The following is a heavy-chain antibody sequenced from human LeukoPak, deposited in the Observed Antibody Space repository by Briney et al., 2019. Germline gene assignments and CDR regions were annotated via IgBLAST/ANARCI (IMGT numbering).Heavy chain of an antibody. V-gene: IGHV3-30-3*01. CDR2: ISYDGSNK. CDR3: ARDRDSSGWYLFDY. CDR1: GFTFSSYA. Sequence: GGSLRPSCAASGFTFSSYAMHWVRQAPGKGLEWVAVISYDGSNKYYADSVKGRFTISRDNSKNTLYLQMNSLRAEDTAVYYCARDRDSSGWYLFDYWGQGTLVTVSS. D-gene: IGHD6-13*01. J-gene: IGHJ4*02.